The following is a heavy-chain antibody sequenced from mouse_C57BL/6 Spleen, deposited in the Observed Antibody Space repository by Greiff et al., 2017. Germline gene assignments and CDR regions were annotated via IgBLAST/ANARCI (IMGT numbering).Heavy chain of an antibody. Sequence: VQLQQPGAELVKPGASVKLSCKASGYTFTSYWMHWVKQRPGQGLEWIGMIHPNSGSTNYNEKFKSKATLTVDKSSSTAYMQLSSLTSEDSAVYYGARRGLRFAMDYWGQGTSVTVSS. CDR2: IHPNSGST. D-gene: IGHD2-4*01. CDR3: ARRGLRFAMDY. V-gene: IGHV1-64*01. CDR1: GYTFTSYW. J-gene: IGHJ4*01.